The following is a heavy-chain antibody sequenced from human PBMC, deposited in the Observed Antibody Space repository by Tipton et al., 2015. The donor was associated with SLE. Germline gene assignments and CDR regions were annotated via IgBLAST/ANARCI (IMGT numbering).Heavy chain of an antibody. CDR3: AKPGLSRGVVGALGY. V-gene: IGHV3-48*01. CDR1: GFTFSSYS. CDR2: ISSSSSTI. Sequence: SLRLSCAASGFTFSSYSMNWVRQAPGKGLEWVSYISSSSSTIYYADSVKGRFTISRDKAKNSLYLQMNSLRAEDTAVYYCAKPGLSRGVVGALGYWGQGTLLTVSS. D-gene: IGHD1-26*01. J-gene: IGHJ4*02.